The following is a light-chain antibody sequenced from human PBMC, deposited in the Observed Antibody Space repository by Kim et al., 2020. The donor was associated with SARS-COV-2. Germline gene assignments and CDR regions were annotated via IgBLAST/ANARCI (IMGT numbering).Light chain of an antibody. CDR1: SSNSGSKT. Sequence: GQSVTSSCSGSSSNSGSKTVNWYQQLPGTAPKLLIYSNNQRPSGVPDRFSGSKTGTSASLAISGLQSEDEADYYCAAWDDSLNGRVFGGGTKLTVL. CDR2: SNN. J-gene: IGLJ3*02. CDR3: AAWDDSLNGRV. V-gene: IGLV1-44*01.